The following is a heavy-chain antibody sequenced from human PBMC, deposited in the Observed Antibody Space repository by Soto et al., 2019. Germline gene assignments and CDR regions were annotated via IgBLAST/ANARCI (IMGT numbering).Heavy chain of an antibody. J-gene: IGHJ3*02. V-gene: IGHV4-4*09. CDR1: GGNLGSYY. Sequence: SATLSLTCAVSGGNLGSYYWNWLRQSPGKGLEWIGYIYRTGSTHYNPSLKSRAAISLGTSRNQFSLQLKSVTAADTAIYFCARQIGDDPFDIWGQGTMVTVSS. D-gene: IGHD3-3*01. CDR2: IYRTGST. CDR3: ARQIGDDPFDI.